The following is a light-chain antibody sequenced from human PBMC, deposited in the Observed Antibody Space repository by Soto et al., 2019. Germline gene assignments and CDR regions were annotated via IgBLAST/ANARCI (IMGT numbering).Light chain of an antibody. CDR3: ERYGVASLVT. Sequence: EIVLTQSPGTLSLSPGERATLSCRASQSVSGNYLAWYQQKPGQAPRLLISGASSRATGIPDRFSGSGSGKDCTLTIGRLEPEDCAVYYCERYGVASLVTCGGGTKVEIK. CDR2: GAS. V-gene: IGKV3-20*01. J-gene: IGKJ4*01. CDR1: QSVSGNY.